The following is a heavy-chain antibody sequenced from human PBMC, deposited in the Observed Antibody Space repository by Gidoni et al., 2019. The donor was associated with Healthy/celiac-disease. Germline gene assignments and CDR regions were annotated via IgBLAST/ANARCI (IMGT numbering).Heavy chain of an antibody. Sequence: EVQLLEAGGGLVQTGGSLRLSCAASGFTFSRSAMSWVRQAPGKGLEWVSAISGSGGSTYYADSVKGRFTISRDNSKNTLYLQMHSLRAEDTAVYYCAKPLGGLVAATPYFDYWGQGTLVTVSS. CDR1: GFTFSRSA. CDR2: ISGSGGST. D-gene: IGHD2-15*01. CDR3: AKPLGGLVAATPYFDY. J-gene: IGHJ4*02. V-gene: IGHV3-23*01.